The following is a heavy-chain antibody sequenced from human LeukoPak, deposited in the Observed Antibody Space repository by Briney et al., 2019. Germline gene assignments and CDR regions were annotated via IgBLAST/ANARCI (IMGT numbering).Heavy chain of an antibody. CDR3: VRDGDDFNFDY. J-gene: IGHJ4*02. CDR1: GFTFRSHW. V-gene: IGHV3-74*01. CDR2: VKGGGSFT. Sequence: HPGGSLRLSCAASGFTFRSHWMHWVRQAPGKGLVWVSRVKGGGSFTNYADSVYGRFTISRDNAKNTLYLHMHSLRVEDTAVYYCVRDGDDFNFDYWGQGSLVTVSS. D-gene: IGHD5-24*01.